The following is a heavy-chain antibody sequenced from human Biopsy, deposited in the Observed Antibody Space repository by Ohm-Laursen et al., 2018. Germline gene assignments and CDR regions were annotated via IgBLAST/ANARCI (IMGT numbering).Heavy chain of an antibody. CDR2: INQDGSVK. Sequence: SLRLSCSASGFTFSTYTMNWVRQAPGKGLEWVANINQDGSVKNYVDSVKGRFTISRDNAENSVYLQMSSLRSEDTAVYYCARSLWPEDYWGQGTLVTVSS. V-gene: IGHV3-7*01. CDR1: GFTFSTYT. CDR3: ARSLWPEDY. D-gene: IGHD2-21*01. J-gene: IGHJ4*02.